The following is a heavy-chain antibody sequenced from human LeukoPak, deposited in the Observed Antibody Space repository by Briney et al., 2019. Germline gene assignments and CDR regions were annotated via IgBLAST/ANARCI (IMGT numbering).Heavy chain of an antibody. CDR2: ISAYNGNT. V-gene: IGHV1-18*01. CDR1: GYTFTSYG. Sequence: GASVKVSCKASGYTFTSYGIGWVRQALGQGLEWMGWISAYNGNTNYAQKLQGRVTMTTDTSTSTAYMELRSLRSDGTAVYYCARIDSSGYYYDYYYYGMDVWGQGTTVTVSS. D-gene: IGHD3-22*01. J-gene: IGHJ6*02. CDR3: ARIDSSGYYYDYYYYGMDV.